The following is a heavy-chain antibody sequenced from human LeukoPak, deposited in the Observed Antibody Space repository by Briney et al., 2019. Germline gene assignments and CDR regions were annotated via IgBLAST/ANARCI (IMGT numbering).Heavy chain of an antibody. J-gene: IGHJ4*02. CDR2: IYTAGGT. D-gene: IGHD3-10*01. CDR3: ARLWFGESQNDY. Sequence: GGSLRLSCAASGFTVSSNHMSWVRQAPGKGLECISIIYTAGGTYYAGSVKGRFTISRDNSKNTLYLQMNSLRAEDTAVYYCARLWFGESQNDYWGQGTLVTVSS. CDR1: GFTVSSNH. V-gene: IGHV3-66*01.